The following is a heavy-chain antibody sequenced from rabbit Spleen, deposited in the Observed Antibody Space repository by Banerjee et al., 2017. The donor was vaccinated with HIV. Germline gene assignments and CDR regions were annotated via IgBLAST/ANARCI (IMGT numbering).Heavy chain of an antibody. CDR1: GIDFTTYY. D-gene: IGHD6-1*01. CDR2: IYPDDGST. Sequence: QERLVESGGGLVQPEGSLTLTCTASGIDFTTYYYMCWVRRAPGKGLEWIACIYPDDGSTYYASWVNGRFTISSNTDQNTVTLQMTSLTAADTATYFCARGSSYGYYGYGLWGQGTLVTVS. V-gene: IGHV1S47*01. J-gene: IGHJ4*01. CDR3: ARGSSYGYYGYGL.